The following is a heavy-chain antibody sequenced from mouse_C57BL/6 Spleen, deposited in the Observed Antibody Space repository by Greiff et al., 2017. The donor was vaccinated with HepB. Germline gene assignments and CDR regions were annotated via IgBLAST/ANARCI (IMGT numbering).Heavy chain of an antibody. CDR1: GFTFSDYG. CDR2: ISSGSSTI. D-gene: IGHD2-3*01. Sequence: EVNVVESGGGLVKPGGSLKLSCAASGFTFSDYGMHWVRQAPEKGLEWVAYISSGSSTIYYADTVKGRFTISRDNAKNTLFLQMTSLRSEDTAMYYCATDGYYVPFDYWGQGTTLTVSS. CDR3: ATDGYYVPFDY. V-gene: IGHV5-17*01. J-gene: IGHJ2*01.